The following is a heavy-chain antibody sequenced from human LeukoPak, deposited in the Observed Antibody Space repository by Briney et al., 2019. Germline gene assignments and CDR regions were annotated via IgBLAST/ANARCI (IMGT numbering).Heavy chain of an antibody. V-gene: IGHV1-18*01. CDR1: GYTFTSYG. Sequence: ASVTVSCKASGYTFTSYGISWVRQAPGQGLEWMGWISAYNGNTNYAQKLQGRVTMTTDTSTSTAYMELRSLRSDDTAVYYCARVLYYDILTGYSNWFDPWGQGTLVTVSS. CDR3: ARVLYYDILTGYSNWFDP. J-gene: IGHJ5*02. D-gene: IGHD3-9*01. CDR2: ISAYNGNT.